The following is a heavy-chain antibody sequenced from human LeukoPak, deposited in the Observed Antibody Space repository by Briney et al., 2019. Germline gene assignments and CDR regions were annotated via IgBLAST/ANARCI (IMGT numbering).Heavy chain of an antibody. CDR1: GFTFSSYG. D-gene: IGHD3-22*01. CDR3: AKQRSSYYDSSDY. J-gene: IGHJ4*02. Sequence: PGGSLRLSCAASGFTFSSYGMNWVRQAPGKGLEWVSGISGSGGSTYHADSVKGRFSISRDNSNDTLYLQMNSLRADDTAIYYCAKQRSSYYDSSDYWGQGTLVTVSS. CDR2: ISGSGGST. V-gene: IGHV3-23*01.